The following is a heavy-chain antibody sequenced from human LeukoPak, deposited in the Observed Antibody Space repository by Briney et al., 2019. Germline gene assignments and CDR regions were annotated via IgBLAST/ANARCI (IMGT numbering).Heavy chain of an antibody. D-gene: IGHD6-13*01. Sequence: GGSLRLSCVASRFTFSSYWMTWVRQAPGKGLEWVAVISYDGSNKYYADSVKGRFTISRDNSKNTLYLQMNSLRAEDTAVYYCARDKVLSHKQQFLRPSYAFDIWGQGTMVTVSS. V-gene: IGHV3-30-3*01. CDR3: ARDKVLSHKQQFLRPSYAFDI. CDR1: RFTFSSYW. CDR2: ISYDGSNK. J-gene: IGHJ3*02.